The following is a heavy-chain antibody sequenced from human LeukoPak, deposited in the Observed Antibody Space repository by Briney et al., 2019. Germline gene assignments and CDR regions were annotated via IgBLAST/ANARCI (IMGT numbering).Heavy chain of an antibody. CDR1: GGSISSGGYS. CDR2: IYHSGST. CDR3: ARVSFDATPDY. Sequence: DPSETLSLTCAVSGGSISSGGYSWSWIRQPPGKGLEWIGYIYHSGSTYYYPSLKSRVTISVDRSKNQFSLKLSSVTAADTAVYYCARVSFDATPDYWGQGTLVTVSS. V-gene: IGHV4-30-2*01. D-gene: IGHD2/OR15-2a*01. J-gene: IGHJ4*02.